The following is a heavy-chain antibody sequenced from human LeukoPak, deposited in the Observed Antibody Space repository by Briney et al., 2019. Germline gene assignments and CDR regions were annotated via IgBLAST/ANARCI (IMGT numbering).Heavy chain of an antibody. CDR1: GLTFSSYS. CDR2: ISSSSSTI. V-gene: IGHV3-48*01. Sequence: PGGSLRLSCAASGLTFSSYSMNWVRQAPGKGLEWVSYISSSSSTIYYADSVKGRFTISRDDAKNSLYLQMNSLRAEDTAVYYCARDPPLGAFDYWGQGTLVTVSS. D-gene: IGHD3-10*01. J-gene: IGHJ4*02. CDR3: ARDPPLGAFDY.